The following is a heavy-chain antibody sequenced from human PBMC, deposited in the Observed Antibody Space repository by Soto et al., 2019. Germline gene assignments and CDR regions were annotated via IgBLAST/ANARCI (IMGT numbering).Heavy chain of an antibody. V-gene: IGHV4-34*01. Sequence: SETLSLTCAVYGGSFSGYYWSWIRQPPGKGLEWIGEINHSGSTNYNPSLKSRVTISVDTSKNQFSLKLSSVTAADTAVYYCARGRYCSSTSCYRSYYYYGMDVWCQGTTVTVSS. CDR1: GGSFSGYY. CDR2: INHSGST. D-gene: IGHD2-2*01. CDR3: ARGRYCSSTSCYRSYYYYGMDV. J-gene: IGHJ6*02.